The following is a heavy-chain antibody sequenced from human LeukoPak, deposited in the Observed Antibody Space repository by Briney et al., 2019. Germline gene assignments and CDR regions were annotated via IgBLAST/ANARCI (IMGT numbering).Heavy chain of an antibody. V-gene: IGHV3-23*01. D-gene: IGHD2-15*01. CDR1: GFTLSIYA. CDR3: AKDSLVVAATSPFDY. J-gene: IGHJ4*02. Sequence: GGSLRLSCAASGFTLSIYAMSWVRQAPGKGLEWVSGISGSGGSTYYADSVKGHFTISRDNSKNTLYLQMNSLRAEDTAVYFCAKDSLVVAATSPFDYWGQGTLVTVSS. CDR2: ISGSGGST.